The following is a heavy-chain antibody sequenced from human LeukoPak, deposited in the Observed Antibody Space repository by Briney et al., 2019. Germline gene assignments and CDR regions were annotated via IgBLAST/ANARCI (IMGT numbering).Heavy chain of an antibody. J-gene: IGHJ4*02. Sequence: GGSLRLSCAASGFTVSSNYMSWVRQAPGKGLEWVSIIYSDEDTYYADSVKRRFAISRDNSKNMVYLQMNRLRAEDTATYYCARDPEWSGGYWGQGTLVSVSS. CDR3: ARDPEWSGGY. CDR2: IYSDEDT. CDR1: GFTVSSNY. D-gene: IGHD3-3*01. V-gene: IGHV3-53*01.